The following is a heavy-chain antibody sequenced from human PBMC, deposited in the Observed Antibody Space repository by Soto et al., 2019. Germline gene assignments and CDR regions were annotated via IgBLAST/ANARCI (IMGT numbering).Heavy chain of an antibody. Sequence: QVQLVQSGAEGKKPGASVKVSCKASGYTFTSYGISWVRQAPGQGLEWMGWISAYNGNTNYAQKLQGRVTMTTDTSTSTAYIELRSLRSDDTAVYYCARDRVTMVRGARCFDPWGQGTLVTVSS. D-gene: IGHD3-10*01. CDR2: ISAYNGNT. V-gene: IGHV1-18*01. J-gene: IGHJ5*02. CDR1: GYTFTSYG. CDR3: ARDRVTMVRGARCFDP.